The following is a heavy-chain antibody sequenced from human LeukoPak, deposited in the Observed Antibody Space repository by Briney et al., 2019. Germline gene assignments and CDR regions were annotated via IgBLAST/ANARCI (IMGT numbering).Heavy chain of an antibody. CDR2: ISWNSGSI. V-gene: IGHV3-9*01. CDR1: GFTFDDYA. J-gene: IGHJ4*02. CDR3: AKVETRHTAAQGYQLGGYFDY. D-gene: IGHD2-2*01. Sequence: LPGGSLRLSCAASGFTFDDYAMHWVRQAPGKGLEWVSGISWNSGSIGYADSVKGRFTISRDNAKNSLYLQMNSLRAEDTALYYCAKVETRHTAAQGYQLGGYFDYWGQGTLVTVSS.